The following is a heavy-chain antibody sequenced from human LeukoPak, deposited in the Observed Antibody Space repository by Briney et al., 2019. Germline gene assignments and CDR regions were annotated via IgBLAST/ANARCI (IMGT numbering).Heavy chain of an antibody. D-gene: IGHD1-26*01. Sequence: SETLSLTCAVSGYSISSGYYWGWIRQPPGKGLEWIGSIYHSGSTYYNPSLKSRVTISVDTPKSQFSLKLSSVTAADTAVYYCARDSGSYANNWFDPWGQGTLVTVSS. CDR2: IYHSGST. V-gene: IGHV4-38-2*02. CDR1: GYSISSGYY. CDR3: ARDSGSYANNWFDP. J-gene: IGHJ5*02.